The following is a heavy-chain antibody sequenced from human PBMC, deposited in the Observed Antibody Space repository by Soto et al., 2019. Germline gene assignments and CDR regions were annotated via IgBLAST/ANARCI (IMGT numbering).Heavy chain of an antibody. Sequence: QVQLQQWGAGLLKPSETLSLTCAVYGGSFSGYYWSWIRQPPGKGLEWIGEINHSGSTNYNPSLKSRVTISVDTSTNQFSLKLSSVTAADTAVYYCARGPWGYCSGGSCNRWFAPWGQGTLVTVSS. CDR3: ARGPWGYCSGGSCNRWFAP. V-gene: IGHV4-34*01. D-gene: IGHD2-15*01. CDR1: GGSFSGYY. J-gene: IGHJ5*02. CDR2: INHSGST.